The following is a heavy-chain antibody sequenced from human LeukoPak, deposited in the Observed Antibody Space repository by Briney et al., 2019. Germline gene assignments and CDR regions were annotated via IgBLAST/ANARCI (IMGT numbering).Heavy chain of an antibody. J-gene: IGHJ4*02. Sequence: SVKVSCKASGGTFSSYAISWVRQAPGQGLEWMGGIIPIFGTANYAQKFQGRVTITTDESTSTAYMELSSLRSDDTAVYYCARCSGSCYLIDYWGQGTLVTVSS. CDR3: ARCSGSCYLIDY. CDR1: GGTFSSYA. D-gene: IGHD2-15*01. V-gene: IGHV1-69*05. CDR2: IIPIFGTA.